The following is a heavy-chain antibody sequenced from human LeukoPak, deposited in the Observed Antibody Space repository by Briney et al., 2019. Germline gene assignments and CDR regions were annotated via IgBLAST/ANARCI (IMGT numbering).Heavy chain of an antibody. D-gene: IGHD4/OR15-4a*01. Sequence: PGGSLRLSCTASGFTFRTYIMAWVRQVPGKGLEWISALSGDAMTTYYAVPVEGRFTISRDNFRNTLTLQMDSLRADDSAVYYCAKDASPYSNYAVRWFDSWGQGTVGTVSS. V-gene: IGHV3-23*01. CDR2: LSGDAMTT. CDR3: AKDASPYSNYAVRWFDS. J-gene: IGHJ5*01. CDR1: GFTFRTYI.